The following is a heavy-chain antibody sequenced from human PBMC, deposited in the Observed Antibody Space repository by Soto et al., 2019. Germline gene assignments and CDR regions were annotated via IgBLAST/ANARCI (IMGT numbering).Heavy chain of an antibody. CDR2: ISYDGSNK. Sequence: QVQLVESGGGVVQPGRSLRLSCAASGFTFSSYGMHWVRQAPGKGLEWVAVISYDGSNKYYADSVKGRFTISRDNSKTTMSLQMNSLRAEDTAVYYCAKGLLRPGRAYGMDVWGQGTTVTVSS. CDR3: AKGLLRPGRAYGMDV. J-gene: IGHJ6*02. CDR1: GFTFSSYG. V-gene: IGHV3-30*18.